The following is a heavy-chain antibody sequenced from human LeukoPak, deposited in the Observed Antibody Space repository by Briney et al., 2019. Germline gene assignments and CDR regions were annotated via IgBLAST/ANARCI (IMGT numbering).Heavy chain of an antibody. D-gene: IGHD3/OR15-3a*01. V-gene: IGHV3-30*03. J-gene: IGHJ4*02. CDR2: ISYDGSNK. Sequence: GGSLRLSCAASGFTFSSCGMHWVRQAPGKGLEWVAVISYDGSNKYYADSVKGRSTISRDNSKNTLYLQMNSLRAEDTAVYYCARGTGYFVFDCWGQGTLVTVSS. CDR3: ARGTGYFVFDC. CDR1: GFTFSSCG.